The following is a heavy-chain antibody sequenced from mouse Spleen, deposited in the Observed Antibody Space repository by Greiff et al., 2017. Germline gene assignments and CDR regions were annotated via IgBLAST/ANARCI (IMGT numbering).Heavy chain of an antibody. D-gene: IGHD3-1*01. CDR2: IYPGNSDT. V-gene: IGHV1-5*01. J-gene: IGHJ2*01. CDR3: TRELGLPHFDY. CDR1: GYTFTSYW. Sequence: EVQLQQSGTVLARPGASVKMSCKASGYTFTSYWMHWVKQRPGQGLEWIGAIYPGNSDTSYNQKFKGKAKLTAVTSTSTAYMELSSLTNEDSAVYYCTRELGLPHFDYWGQGTTLTVSS.